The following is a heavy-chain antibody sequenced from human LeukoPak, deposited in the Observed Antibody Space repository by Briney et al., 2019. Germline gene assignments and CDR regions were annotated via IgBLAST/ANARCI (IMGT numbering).Heavy chain of an antibody. CDR1: GGSISSSSYY. CDR3: ARCKAGLERRQPHYYYYGMDV. CDR2: IYYSGST. D-gene: IGHD1-1*01. V-gene: IGHV4-39*07. Sequence: SETLSLTCTVSGGSISSSSYYWGWIRQPLGKGLEWIGSIYYSGSTYYNPSLKSRVTISVDTSKNQFSLKLSSVTAADTAVCYCARCKAGLERRQPHYYYYGMDVWGQGTTVTVSS. J-gene: IGHJ6*02.